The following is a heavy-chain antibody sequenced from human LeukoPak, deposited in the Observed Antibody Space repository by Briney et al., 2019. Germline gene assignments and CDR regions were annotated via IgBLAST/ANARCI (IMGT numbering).Heavy chain of an antibody. D-gene: IGHD3-10*01. CDR3: ARDNRAYDAFDI. CDR1: GGSISSGGYY. CDR2: IYYSGST. Sequence: PSETLSLTCTVSGGSISSGGYYWSWIRQHPGKGLEWIGYIYYSGSTYYNPSLKSRVTISVDTSKNQFSLKLSSVTAADTAVYYCARDNRAYDAFDIWGQGIMVTVSS. V-gene: IGHV4-31*03. J-gene: IGHJ3*02.